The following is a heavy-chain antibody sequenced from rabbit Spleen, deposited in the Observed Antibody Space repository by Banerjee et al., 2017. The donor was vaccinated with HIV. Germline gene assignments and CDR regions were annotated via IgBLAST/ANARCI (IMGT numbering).Heavy chain of an antibody. D-gene: IGHD1-1*01. CDR2: LDPMFSLLT. CDR3: ARDLVAVIGWNFGL. CDR1: GFTLSSYY. V-gene: IGHV1S45*01. Sequence: QEQLEESGGDLVKPGASLTLTCKVSGFTLSSYYMCWVRQAPGKGLEWIACLDPMFSLLTWYANWAKGRFTISKTSSTTVTLQMTSLTAADTATYFCARDLVAVIGWNFGLWGQGTLVTVS. J-gene: IGHJ3*01.